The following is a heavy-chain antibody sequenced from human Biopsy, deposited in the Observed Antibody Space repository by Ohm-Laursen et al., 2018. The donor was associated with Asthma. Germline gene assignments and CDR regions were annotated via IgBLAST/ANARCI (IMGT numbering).Heavy chain of an antibody. CDR1: GYNFISFA. CDR3: ARTYYDFLTGQVKDVFGV. D-gene: IGHD3-9*01. V-gene: IGHV1-3*04. J-gene: IGHJ3*01. CDR2: VNTGNGDT. Sequence: SVKVSCKASGYNFISFAIHWVRQAPGQRLEWMGWVNTGNGDTKYSQKFQGRVTITRDTSSSTAYMELRSLRSEDTATYYCARTYYDFLTGQVKDVFGVWGQGTMVTVSS.